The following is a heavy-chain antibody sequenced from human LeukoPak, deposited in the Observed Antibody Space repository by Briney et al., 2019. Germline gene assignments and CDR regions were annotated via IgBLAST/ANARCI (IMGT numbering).Heavy chain of an antibody. J-gene: IGHJ5*02. CDR3: ERDPHRITMVPGGWFDP. CDR1: GYTFTSYY. CDR2: INPSGGST. Sequence: GASVKVSCKASGYTFTSYYMHWVRQAPGQGLEWMGIINPSGGSTSYAQKFQGRVTMTRDTSTSTVYMELSSLRSEDTAVYYCERDPHRITMVPGGWFDPWGQGTLVTVSS. D-gene: IGHD3-10*01. V-gene: IGHV1-46*01.